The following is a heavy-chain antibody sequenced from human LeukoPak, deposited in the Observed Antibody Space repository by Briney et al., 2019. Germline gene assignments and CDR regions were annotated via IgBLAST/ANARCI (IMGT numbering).Heavy chain of an antibody. CDR3: ARGQQLVSPPDY. V-gene: IGHV3-21*01. D-gene: IGHD6-13*01. CDR2: ISSSSSYI. Sequence: GGSLRLSCAASGFTFSSYSMNWVRQAPGKGLEWVSSISSSSSYIYCADSVKGRFTISRDNAKNSLYLQMNSLRAEDTAVYYCARGQQLVSPPDYWGQETLVTVSS. CDR1: GFTFSSYS. J-gene: IGHJ4*02.